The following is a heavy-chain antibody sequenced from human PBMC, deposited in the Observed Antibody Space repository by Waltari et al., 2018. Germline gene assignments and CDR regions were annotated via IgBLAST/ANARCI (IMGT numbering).Heavy chain of an antibody. CDR1: GGSLSGYY. J-gene: IGHJ1*01. V-gene: IGHV4-34*01. D-gene: IGHD6-13*01. Sequence: VQLQQWGAGLLTPSETLSLTCAVYGGSLSGYYWSWFRQPPGKGLEWIGEIDQSGGTNYSPSFKGRVTSSVDTSKMQFSLKLASVTAADTAVYYFAGGNVGYFQHWGQGTLVSVSS. CDR2: IDQSGGT. CDR3: AGGNVGYFQH.